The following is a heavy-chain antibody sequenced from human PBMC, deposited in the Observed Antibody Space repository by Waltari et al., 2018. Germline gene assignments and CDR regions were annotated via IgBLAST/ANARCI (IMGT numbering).Heavy chain of an antibody. CDR1: GLTFSSYG. V-gene: IGHV3-30*02. CDR3: AKDLCSGGSCYSDYYFDY. J-gene: IGHJ4*02. Sequence: QVQLVESGGGVVQPGGSLSLSCAASGLTFSSYGMHWVRQAPAKGREWLAVIRYDGSNKYYADSVKGRFTISRDNSKNTLYLQMNSLRAEDTAVYYCAKDLCSGGSCYSDYYFDYWGQGTLVTVSS. CDR2: IRYDGSNK. D-gene: IGHD2-15*01.